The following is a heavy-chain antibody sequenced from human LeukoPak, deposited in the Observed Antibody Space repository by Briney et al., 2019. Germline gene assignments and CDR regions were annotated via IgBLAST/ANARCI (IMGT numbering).Heavy chain of an antibody. J-gene: IGHJ4*02. V-gene: IGHV4-39*02. CDR3: ASTLRFLPYRRFDY. CDR1: GGSIISTNYY. Sequence: SETLSLTCSVSGGSIISTNYYWGWIRQPPGKGLEWIGSIYQSGSGSSYYNPPLKSRVTISGDTSKNHFFLRLSSVTAADTAVYYCASTLRFLPYRRFDYWGQGTLVTVPS. D-gene: IGHD3-3*01. CDR2: IYQSGSGSS.